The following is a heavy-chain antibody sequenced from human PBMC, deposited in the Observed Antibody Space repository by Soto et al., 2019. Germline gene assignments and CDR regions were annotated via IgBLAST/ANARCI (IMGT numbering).Heavy chain of an antibody. CDR1: GFTFSSYA. J-gene: IGHJ6*02. CDR2: ISGSGGST. CDR3: AKDQVAVAGIVYYYYGMDV. V-gene: IGHV3-23*01. D-gene: IGHD6-19*01. Sequence: LRLSCAASGFTFSSYAMSWVRQAPGKGLEWVSAISGSGGSTYYADSVKGRFTISRDNSKNTLYLQMNSLRAEDTAVYYCAKDQVAVAGIVYYYYGMDVWGQGTTVTVSS.